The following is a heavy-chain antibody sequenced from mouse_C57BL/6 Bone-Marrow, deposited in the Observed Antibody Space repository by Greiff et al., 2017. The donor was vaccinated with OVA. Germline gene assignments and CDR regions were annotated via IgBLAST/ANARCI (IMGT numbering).Heavy chain of an antibody. V-gene: IGHV1-54*01. Sequence: VQLQQSGAELVRPGTSVKVSCKASGYAFTNYLIEWVKQRPGQGLEWIGVINPGSGGTNYNEKFKGKATLTADKSSSTAYMQLSSLTSEDSAVYFCARSGGHNGGGCAYWGQGTRVTVSA. D-gene: IGHD3-1*01. J-gene: IGHJ3*01. CDR2: INPGSGGT. CDR3: ARSGGHNGGGCAY. CDR1: GYAFTNYL.